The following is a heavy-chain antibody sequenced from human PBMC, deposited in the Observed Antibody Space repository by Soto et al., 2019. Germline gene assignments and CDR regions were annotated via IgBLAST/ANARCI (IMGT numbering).Heavy chain of an antibody. J-gene: IGHJ6*02. D-gene: IGHD2-2*01. CDR3: ASGQGSSTILVCYYYYYYGMDV. CDR1: GGTFSSYA. V-gene: IGHV1-69*01. Sequence: QVQLVQSGAEVKKPGSSVKVSCKASGGTFSSYAISWVRQAPGQGLEWMGGIIPISGTANYAQKFQGRVTITADESTSTAYMELGSLRSEDTSVYCCASGQGSSTILVCYYYYYYGMDVWGQGSTVTVSS. CDR2: IIPISGTA.